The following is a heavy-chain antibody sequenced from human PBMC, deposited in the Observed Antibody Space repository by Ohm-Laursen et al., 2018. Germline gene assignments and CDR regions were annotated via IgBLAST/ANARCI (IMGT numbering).Heavy chain of an antibody. CDR3: ARDCNYGYGMDV. V-gene: IGHV3-48*01. CDR1: GFTFSSFT. CDR2: MSRSSVI. D-gene: IGHD2-15*01. J-gene: IGHJ6*02. Sequence: GSLRLSCAASGFTFSSFTMNWVRQAPGKGLEWLSYMSRSSVIYYADSVKGRFTISRDNAKNSLYLQMNSLRAEDTAVYYCARDCNYGYGMDVWGQGTTVTVSS.